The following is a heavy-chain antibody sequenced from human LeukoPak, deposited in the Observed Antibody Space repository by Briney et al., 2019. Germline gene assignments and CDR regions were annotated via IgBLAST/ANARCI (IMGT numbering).Heavy chain of an antibody. CDR2: INHSGST. V-gene: IGHV4-34*01. CDR1: GGSFSGYY. J-gene: IGHJ4*02. CDR3: ARGRRIAAADSCYFDY. Sequence: PSETLSLTCAVYGGSFSGYYWSWIRQPPGKGLEWIGEINHSGSTNYNPSLKSRVTISVDTSKNQFSLKLSSVTAADTAVYYCARGRRIAAADSCYFDYWGQGTLVTVSS. D-gene: IGHD6-13*01.